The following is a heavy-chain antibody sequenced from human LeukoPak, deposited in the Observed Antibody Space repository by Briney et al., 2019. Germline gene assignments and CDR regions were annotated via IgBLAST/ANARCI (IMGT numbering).Heavy chain of an antibody. V-gene: IGHV1-2*02. D-gene: IGHD3-22*01. J-gene: IGHJ4*02. CDR2: INPNSGGT. CDR3: ARSEDSSGYQLYYFDY. Sequence: EASVKVSCKASGYTFTGYYMHWVRQAPGQGLEWMGWINPNSGGTNYAQKFQGRVTMTRDTSISTAYMELSRLRSDDTAVYYCARSEDSSGYQLYYFDYWGQGTLVTVSS. CDR1: GYTFTGYY.